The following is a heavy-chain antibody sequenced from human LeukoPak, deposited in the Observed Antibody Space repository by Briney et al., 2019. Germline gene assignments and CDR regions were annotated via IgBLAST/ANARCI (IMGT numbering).Heavy chain of an antibody. CDR3: AKDMAYYDILTGVDY. J-gene: IGHJ4*02. D-gene: IGHD3-9*01. CDR2: ISYDGSNK. V-gene: IGHV3-30*18. Sequence: PGRSLRLSCAASGFTFSSYGMHWVRQAPGKGLEWVAVISYDGSNKYYADSVKGRFTISRDNSKNTLYLQMNSLRAEDTAVYYCAKDMAYYDILTGVDYWGQGTLVTVSS. CDR1: GFTFSSYG.